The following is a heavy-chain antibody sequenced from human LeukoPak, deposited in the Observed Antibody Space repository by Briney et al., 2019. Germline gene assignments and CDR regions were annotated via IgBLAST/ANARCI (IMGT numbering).Heavy chain of an antibody. J-gene: IGHJ6*03. CDR2: IYYSGNT. Sequence: SETLSLTCTVSGGSISSYYWSWIRQPPGKGLEWIGYIYYSGNTNYNPSLKRRVTISVDTSKNQFSLKLSSVTAADTAVYYCARSGPQYYDFWSGYYYYMDVWGKGTTVTVSS. V-gene: IGHV4-59*01. CDR1: GGSISSYY. CDR3: ARSGPQYYDFWSGYYYYMDV. D-gene: IGHD3-3*01.